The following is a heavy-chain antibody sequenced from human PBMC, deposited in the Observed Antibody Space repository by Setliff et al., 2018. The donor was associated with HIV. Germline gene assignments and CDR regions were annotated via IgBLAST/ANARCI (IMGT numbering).Heavy chain of an antibody. Sequence: PSETLSLTCTVSGGSISSGSYFWTWIRQPAGKGLEWIGSIYHSGSTYYNPSLKSRVTISVDTSKNQFSLKLNSVTAADTAVYYCARDVLDYWGQGTLVTVSS. CDR2: IYHSGST. J-gene: IGHJ4*02. CDR1: GGSISSGSYF. V-gene: IGHV4-39*07. CDR3: ARDVLDY.